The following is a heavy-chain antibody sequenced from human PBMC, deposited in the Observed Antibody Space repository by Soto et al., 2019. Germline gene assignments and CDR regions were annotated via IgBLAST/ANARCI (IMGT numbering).Heavy chain of an antibody. CDR3: ARGPSGDKVDY. J-gene: IGHJ4*02. V-gene: IGHV4-30-4*01. CDR2: IYSGGSI. D-gene: IGHD7-27*01. Sequence: QVQLQESGPGLVKPSQTLSLTCIVSGGSISNVNDCWSWIRQRPDKGLEWIGHIYSGGSIYNNPSHTSRVTRSVDTYTKQFSLQMSSVSAADTAVYYCARGPSGDKVDYWGQGTLVTVSS. CDR1: GGSISNVNDC.